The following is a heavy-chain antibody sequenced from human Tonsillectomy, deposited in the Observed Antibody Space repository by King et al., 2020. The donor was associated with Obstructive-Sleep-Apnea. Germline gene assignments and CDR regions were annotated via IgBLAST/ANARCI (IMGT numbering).Heavy chain of an antibody. D-gene: IGHD3-10*01. Sequence: QLVQSGGEVKKPGASVRVSCKASGYNFKTYGLSWVRQAPGQGLELMGWISGHNGDTNYAQRLRGRVVITADTTTSTAYMELGSLTPDDTAVYYCARDLFYYNSGTSYEDTFDIWGQGTMVTVSS. V-gene: IGHV1-18*01. CDR2: ISGHNGDT. CDR1: GYNFKTYG. J-gene: IGHJ3*02. CDR3: ARDLFYYNSGTSYEDTFDI.